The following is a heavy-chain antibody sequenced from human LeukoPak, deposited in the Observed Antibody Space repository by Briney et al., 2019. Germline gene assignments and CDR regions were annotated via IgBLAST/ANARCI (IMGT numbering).Heavy chain of an antibody. J-gene: IGHJ4*02. D-gene: IGHD3-22*01. CDR3: AREDDSSGYYFDY. Sequence: PSETLSLTCTVSGGSISSYYWSWIRQPPGKGLEWIGYIYYSGSTNYNPSLKSRVTISVDTSKNQFSLKLSPVTAADTAVYYCAREDDSSGYYFDYWGQGTLVTASS. V-gene: IGHV4-59*01. CDR2: IYYSGST. CDR1: GGSISSYY.